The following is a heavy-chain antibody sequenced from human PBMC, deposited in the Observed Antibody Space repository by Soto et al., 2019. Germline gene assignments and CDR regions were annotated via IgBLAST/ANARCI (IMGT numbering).Heavy chain of an antibody. J-gene: IGHJ3*02. CDR1: GYTFTSYY. D-gene: IGHD3-22*01. CDR3: ARETYYYDSSGSYDAFDI. Sequence: ASVKVSCKASGYTFTSYYMHWVRQAPGQGLEWMGIINPSGGSTSYAQKFQGRVTMTRDTSTSTVYMELSSLRSEDTAVYYCARETYYYDSSGSYDAFDIWGQGTMVTVSS. V-gene: IGHV1-46*01. CDR2: INPSGGST.